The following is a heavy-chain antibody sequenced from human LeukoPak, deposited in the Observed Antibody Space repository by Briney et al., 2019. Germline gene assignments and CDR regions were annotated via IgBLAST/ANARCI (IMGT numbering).Heavy chain of an antibody. CDR2: IYTSGST. CDR3: ARFTPRGVVVPAARYDAFDI. D-gene: IGHD2-2*01. CDR1: GGAISSYY. Sequence: SETLSLTCTGSGGAISSYYWSWIRQPAGKGLEWIGRIYTSGSTNYNPSLKSRVTMSVDTSKNQFSLKLSSETAADTAVYYCARFTPRGVVVPAARYDAFDIWGQGTMVTVSS. J-gene: IGHJ3*02. V-gene: IGHV4-4*07.